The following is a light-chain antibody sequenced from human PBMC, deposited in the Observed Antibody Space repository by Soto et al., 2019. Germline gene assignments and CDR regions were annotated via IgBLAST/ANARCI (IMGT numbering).Light chain of an antibody. CDR1: SGHSSYA. CDR3: QTWGTGPS. V-gene: IGLV4-69*01. J-gene: IGLJ2*01. CDR2: LNSDGSH. Sequence: QSVLTQSPSASASLGASVKLTCTLSSGHSSYAIAWHQQQPEKGPRYLMKLNSDGSHSKGDGIPDRFSGSSSGAERYLTISSLQFEDEADYYCQTWGTGPSFGGGTKLTVL.